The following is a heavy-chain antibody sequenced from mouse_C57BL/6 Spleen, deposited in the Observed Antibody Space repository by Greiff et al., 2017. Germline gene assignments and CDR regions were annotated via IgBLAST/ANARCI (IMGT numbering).Heavy chain of an antibody. CDR1: GYTFTSYG. V-gene: IGHV1-58*01. J-gene: IGHJ3*01. CDR3: ARYHGNLGAWFAY. D-gene: IGHD2-1*01. Sequence: LRPGSSVKMSCKTSGYTFTSYGINWVKQRPGQGLEWIGYIYIGNGYTEYNEKFKGKATLTSDTSSSTAHMQLSSLTSEDSAIYFCARYHGNLGAWFAYWGQGTLVTVSA. CDR2: IYIGNGYT.